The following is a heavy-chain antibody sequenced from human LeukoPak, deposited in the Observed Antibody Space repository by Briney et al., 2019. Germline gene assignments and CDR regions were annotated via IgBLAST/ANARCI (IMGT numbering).Heavy chain of an antibody. CDR1: GGSISSYY. D-gene: IGHD3-22*01. CDR3: AREVLLRNSSGYSRQEAFDI. CDR2: IYYSGST. V-gene: IGHV4-59*01. J-gene: IGHJ3*02. Sequence: SETLSLTCTVSGGSISSYYWSWIRQPPGKGLEWIGYIYYSGSTNYNPSLKSRVTISVDTSKNQFSLKLSSVTAADTAVYYCAREVLLRNSSGYSRQEAFDIWGQGTMVTVSS.